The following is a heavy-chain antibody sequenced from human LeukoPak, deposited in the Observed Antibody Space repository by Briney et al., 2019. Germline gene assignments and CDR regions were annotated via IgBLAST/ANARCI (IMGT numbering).Heavy chain of an antibody. CDR1: GFTFSNYW. CDR2: IKQDGSEK. Sequence: PGGSLRLSCAASGFTFSNYWMTWVRQAPGKGLERVANIKQDGSEKYYVDSVKGRFTISRDNAKNSLYLQMNSLRAEDTAVYYCASPEWLPDSIDIWGQGTMVTVSS. D-gene: IGHD3-3*01. V-gene: IGHV3-7*01. CDR3: ASPEWLPDSIDI. J-gene: IGHJ3*02.